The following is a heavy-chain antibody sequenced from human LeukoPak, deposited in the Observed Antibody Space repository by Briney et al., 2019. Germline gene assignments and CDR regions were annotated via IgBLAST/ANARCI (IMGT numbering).Heavy chain of an antibody. CDR1: GGSIRSYY. Sequence: PSETLSLTCTVSGGSIRSYYWSWIRQPPGKGLEWVGYIYYSGSTKSNPSLKSRVTISVDTSKNQFSLKLSSVTAADTAVYYCAREAVTTFRSFSYYYGVDVWGQGTMVTVSS. V-gene: IGHV4-59*01. CDR2: IYYSGST. J-gene: IGHJ6*02. CDR3: AREAVTTFRSFSYYYGVDV. D-gene: IGHD4-17*01.